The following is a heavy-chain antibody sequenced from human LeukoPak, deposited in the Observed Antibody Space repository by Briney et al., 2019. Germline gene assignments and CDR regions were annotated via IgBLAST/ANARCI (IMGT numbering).Heavy chain of an antibody. CDR3: ARAYGGNGYYYYYMDV. CDR2: IYTSGRT. Sequence: SETLSLTCTVSGGSISSSSYYWGWIRQPPGKGLEWIGSIYTSGRTNYNPSLRSRVTISVDTSKNQFSLKLSSVTAADTAVYYCARAYGGNGYYYYYMDVWGKGTTVTVSS. D-gene: IGHD4-23*01. V-gene: IGHV4-39*07. CDR1: GGSISSSSYY. J-gene: IGHJ6*03.